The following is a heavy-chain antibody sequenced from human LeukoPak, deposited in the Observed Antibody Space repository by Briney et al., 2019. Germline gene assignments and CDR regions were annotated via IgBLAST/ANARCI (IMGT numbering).Heavy chain of an antibody. CDR1: EYNFPNYW. Sequence: GESLKISCKGSEYNFPNYWIGWVRQMPGKGLEWMGIIYPGDSDIRYSPSFQGQVTISGDKSISTAYLQWSSLKASDTAIYYCARLTTVTYQAFDIWGQGTLVTVSS. D-gene: IGHD4-11*01. V-gene: IGHV5-51*01. J-gene: IGHJ3*02. CDR3: ARLTTVTYQAFDI. CDR2: IYPGDSDI.